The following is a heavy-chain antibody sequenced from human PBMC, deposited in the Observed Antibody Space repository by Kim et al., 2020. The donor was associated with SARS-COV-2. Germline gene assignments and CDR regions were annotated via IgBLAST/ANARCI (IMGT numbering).Heavy chain of an antibody. Sequence: SETLSLTCAVYGGSFSGYYWSWIRQPPGKGLGWIGEINHSGSTNYNPSLKSRVTISVDMSKNQLSLKLSSVTAADTAVYYCARGQRFLEWSYGMDVWGQGTTVTVSS. CDR3: ARGQRFLEWSYGMDV. D-gene: IGHD3-3*01. CDR1: GGSFSGYY. CDR2: INHSGST. V-gene: IGHV4-34*01. J-gene: IGHJ6*02.